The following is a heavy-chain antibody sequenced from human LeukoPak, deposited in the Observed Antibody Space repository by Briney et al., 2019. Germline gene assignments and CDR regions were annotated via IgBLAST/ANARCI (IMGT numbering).Heavy chain of an antibody. CDR3: ARVGAQADAFDI. J-gene: IGHJ3*02. D-gene: IGHD3-16*01. V-gene: IGHV1-2*06. Sequence: ASVTVSCKASGYTFSGYYMHRVRQPPGQGLEWMGRINPNSGGTNYAQKFQGRVTMTRDTSISTAYMELSRLRSDDTAVYYCARVGAQADAFDIWGQGTMVTVSS. CDR1: GYTFSGYY. CDR2: INPNSGGT.